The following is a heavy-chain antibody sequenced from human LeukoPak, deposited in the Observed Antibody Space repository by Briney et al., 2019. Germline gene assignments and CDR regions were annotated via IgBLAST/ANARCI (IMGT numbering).Heavy chain of an antibody. V-gene: IGHV4-34*01. J-gene: IGHJ6*02. CDR1: GESFSGYY. D-gene: IGHD5-18*01. Sequence: SETLSLTCGVYGESFSGYYWSWIRQPPGKGLEWIGEINHSGSTNYNPSLKSRVTISVDTSKNQFSLKLSSVTAADTAVYYCARGVRGYGRYYYYGMDVWGQGTTVTVSS. CDR2: INHSGST. CDR3: ARGVRGYGRYYYYGMDV.